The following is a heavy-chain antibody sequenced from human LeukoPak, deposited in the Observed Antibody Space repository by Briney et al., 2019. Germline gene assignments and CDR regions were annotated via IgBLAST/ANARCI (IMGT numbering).Heavy chain of an antibody. CDR2: IRQDGSER. CDR3: ARLSTVDFWSPFDY. D-gene: IGHD3-3*01. CDR1: RFSFSNYW. V-gene: IGHV3-7*05. Sequence: PGGSLRLSCAASRFSFSNYWMSWVRQAPGKGLEWVVNIRQDGSERNHVDSVKGRFTISRDDAKTSLYLHMNSLRAEDTALYYCARLSTVDFWSPFDYWGQGTLVTVSS. J-gene: IGHJ4*02.